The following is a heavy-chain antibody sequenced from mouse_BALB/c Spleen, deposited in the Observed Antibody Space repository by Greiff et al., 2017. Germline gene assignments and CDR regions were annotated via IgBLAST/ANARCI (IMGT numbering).Heavy chain of an antibody. Sequence: EVKLEESGPGLVKPSQSLSLTCSLTGYSITSGYYWNWIRQFPGNKLEWMGYISYDGSNNYNPSLKNRISITRDTSKNQFFLKLNSVTTEDTATYYCARGGDYSAWFAYWGQGTLVTVSA. D-gene: IGHD1-1*01. CDR3: ARGGDYSAWFAY. CDR1: GYSITSGYY. CDR2: ISYDGSN. J-gene: IGHJ3*01. V-gene: IGHV3-6*02.